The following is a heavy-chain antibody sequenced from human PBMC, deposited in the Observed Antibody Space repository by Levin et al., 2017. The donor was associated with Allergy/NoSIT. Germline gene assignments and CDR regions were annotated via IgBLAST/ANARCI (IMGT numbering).Heavy chain of an antibody. V-gene: IGHV3-23*01. CDR1: GFTFSSSA. J-gene: IGHJ4*02. CDR2: IRPTGDRT. D-gene: IGHD6-13*01. Sequence: GGSLRLSCAASGFTFSSSAMDWVHQAPGEGLQWVSAIRPTGDRTYYTDSVKGRFTISRDNSRNTVYLQMNNLRAEDTAKYYCAKETGGSGWYTVDYWGRGTLVTVS. CDR3: AKETGGSGWYTVDY.